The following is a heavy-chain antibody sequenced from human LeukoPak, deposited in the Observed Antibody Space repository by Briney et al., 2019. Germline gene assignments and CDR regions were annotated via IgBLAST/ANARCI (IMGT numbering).Heavy chain of an antibody. Sequence: ASVKVSCKASGYTFTGYYMHWVRQAPGQGLEWMGWINPNSGGTNYAQKFQGRVTMTRDTSISTAYMELSRLRSDDTAVYYRARSRTSIAIDAFDIWGQGTMVTVSS. CDR2: INPNSGGT. D-gene: IGHD6-6*01. V-gene: IGHV1-2*02. J-gene: IGHJ3*02. CDR1: GYTFTGYY. CDR3: ARSRTSIAIDAFDI.